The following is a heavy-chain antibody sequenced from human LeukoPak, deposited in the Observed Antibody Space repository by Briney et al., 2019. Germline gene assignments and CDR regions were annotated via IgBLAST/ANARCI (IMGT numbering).Heavy chain of an antibody. CDR2: ISGSGGST. J-gene: IGHJ6*03. CDR3: AKGLSLGIQGRNYYMDV. V-gene: IGHV3-23*01. D-gene: IGHD7-27*01. Sequence: GGTLRLSCAASGFTSSSYAMSWVRHAPGKGLEWVSAISGSGGSTYYAASVKGRFTISRDNSKNTLYLQMNCLRAEDTAVYYCAKGLSLGIQGRNYYMDVWGKGTTVTVSS. CDR1: GFTSSSYA.